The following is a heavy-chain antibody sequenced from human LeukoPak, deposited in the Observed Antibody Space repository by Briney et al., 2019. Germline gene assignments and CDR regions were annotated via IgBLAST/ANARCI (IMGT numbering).Heavy chain of an antibody. CDR2: ISSSSSYI. J-gene: IGHJ5*02. V-gene: IGHV3-21*01. CDR1: GFTFSSYS. D-gene: IGHD3-10*01. CDR3: ARDKGVLLWFGELQNWFDP. Sequence: KAGGSLRLSCTASGFTFSSYSMNWVRQAPGKGLEWVSSISSSSSYIYYADSVKGRFTISRDNAKNSLYLQMNSLRAEDTAVYYCARDKGVLLWFGELQNWFDPWGQGTLVTVSS.